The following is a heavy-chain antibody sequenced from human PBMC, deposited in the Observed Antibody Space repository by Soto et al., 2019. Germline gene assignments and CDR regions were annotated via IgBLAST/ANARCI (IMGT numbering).Heavy chain of an antibody. Sequence: SVKVSCKASGGTFSSYAISWVRQAPGQGLEWMGGIIPIFGTANYAQKFQGRVTITADESTSTAYMELSSLRSEDTAVYYCARDRQVGATSYYGMDVWGQGTTVTVSS. CDR1: GGTFSSYA. CDR2: IIPIFGTA. V-gene: IGHV1-69*13. D-gene: IGHD1-26*01. CDR3: ARDRQVGATSYYGMDV. J-gene: IGHJ6*02.